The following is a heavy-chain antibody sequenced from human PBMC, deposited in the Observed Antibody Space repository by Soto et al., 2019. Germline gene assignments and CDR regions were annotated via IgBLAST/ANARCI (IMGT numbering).Heavy chain of an antibody. CDR2: IYYSGST. CDR1: GGSVSSGSYY. J-gene: IGHJ3*02. Sequence: SETLSLTCTVSGGSVSSGSYYWSWIRQPPGKGLEWIGYIYYSGSTNYNPSLKSRVAISVDTSKNQFSLKLSSVTAADTAVYYCAREQWLVQGSNAFDIWGQGTMVTVSS. V-gene: IGHV4-61*01. CDR3: AREQWLVQGSNAFDI. D-gene: IGHD6-19*01.